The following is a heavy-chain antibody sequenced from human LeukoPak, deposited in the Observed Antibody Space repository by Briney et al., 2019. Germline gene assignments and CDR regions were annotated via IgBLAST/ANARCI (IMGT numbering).Heavy chain of an antibody. CDR2: IYYSGST. Sequence: SETLSLTCTVSGGSIDRSTYYWGWIRQPPGKGLEWIGSIYYSGSTYYNRSLKSRVTISVDTSKNQFSLKLSSVTAADTAVYYCARHDFWSGYLKYLDHWGQGTLVTVSS. D-gene: IGHD3-3*01. CDR3: ARHDFWSGYLKYLDH. V-gene: IGHV4-39*01. J-gene: IGHJ4*02. CDR1: GGSIDRSTYY.